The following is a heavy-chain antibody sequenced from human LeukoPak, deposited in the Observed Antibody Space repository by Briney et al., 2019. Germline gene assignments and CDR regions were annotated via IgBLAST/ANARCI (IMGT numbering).Heavy chain of an antibody. CDR3: ASARWLRSYFDY. V-gene: IGHV4-59*08. CDR1: GGPISSYY. CDR2: IYYSGST. J-gene: IGHJ4*02. D-gene: IGHD5-12*01. Sequence: PSETLSLTCTVSGGPISSYYWSWIRQPPGKGLEWIGYIYYSGSTNYNPSLKSRVTISVDTSKNQFSLKLSSVTAADTAVYYCASARWLRSYFDYWGQGTLVTVSS.